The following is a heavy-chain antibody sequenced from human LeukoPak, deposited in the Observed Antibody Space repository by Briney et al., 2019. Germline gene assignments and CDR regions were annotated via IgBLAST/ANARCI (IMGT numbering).Heavy chain of an antibody. D-gene: IGHD6-19*01. CDR3: ATCPWQQWLHNNWFDP. V-gene: IGHV4-38-2*02. CDR1: GYSISSGYY. CDR2: IYYSGST. Sequence: PSETLSLTCTVSGYSISSGYYWGWIRQPPGKGLEWIGSIYYSGSTYYNPSLKSRVTISVDTSKNQFSLKLSSVTAADTAVYYWATCPWQQWLHNNWFDPWGQGTLATVSS. J-gene: IGHJ5*02.